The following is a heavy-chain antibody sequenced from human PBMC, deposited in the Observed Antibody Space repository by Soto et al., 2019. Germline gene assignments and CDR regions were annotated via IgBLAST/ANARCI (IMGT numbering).Heavy chain of an antibody. CDR2: MNPNSGNT. V-gene: IGHV1-8*01. Sequence: ASVKVSCKASGYTFTSYDINWVRQATGQGLEWMGWMNPNSGNTGYAQKFQGRVTMTRNTSISTAYMELSSLRSEDTAVYYCARSPLRYFDWLLSYYYYMDVWGKGTTVTVSS. D-gene: IGHD3-9*01. CDR3: ARSPLRYFDWLLSYYYYMDV. CDR1: GYTFTSYD. J-gene: IGHJ6*03.